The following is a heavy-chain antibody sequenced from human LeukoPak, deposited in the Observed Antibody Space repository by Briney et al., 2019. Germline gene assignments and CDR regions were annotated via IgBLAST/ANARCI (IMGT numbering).Heavy chain of an antibody. CDR2: INHSGST. J-gene: IGHJ4*02. CDR3: ARGLGPYPQN. Sequence: PSETLSLTCAVCGGSFSGYYWSWIRQPPGKGLEWIGEINHSGSTNYNPSLKSRVTISVDTSKNQFSLKLSSVTAADTAVYYCARGLGPYPQNWGQGTLVTVSS. V-gene: IGHV4-34*01. CDR1: GGSFSGYY. D-gene: IGHD7-27*01.